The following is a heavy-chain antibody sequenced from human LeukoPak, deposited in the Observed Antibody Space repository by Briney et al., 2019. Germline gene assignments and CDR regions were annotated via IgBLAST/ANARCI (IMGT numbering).Heavy chain of an antibody. D-gene: IGHD5-18*01. J-gene: IGHJ3*02. Sequence: PGGSLRLSCAASGFTFSSYGMHWVRQAPGKGLEWVAFIRYDGSNKYYADSVKGRFTISRDNSKNTLYLQMNSLRAEDTAVYYCHLWGYGRRFDAFDIWGQGTMVTVSS. CDR2: IRYDGSNK. V-gene: IGHV3-30*02. CDR3: HLWGYGRRFDAFDI. CDR1: GFTFSSYG.